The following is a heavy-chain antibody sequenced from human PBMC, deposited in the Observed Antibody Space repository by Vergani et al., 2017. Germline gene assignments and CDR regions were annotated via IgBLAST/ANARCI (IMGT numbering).Heavy chain of an antibody. CDR3: ARYSGYDFEAFDI. CDR2: INHSGST. D-gene: IGHD5-12*01. V-gene: IGHV4-38-2*02. CDR1: GYSISSGYY. Sequence: QVQLQESGPGLVKPSETLSLTCTVSGYSISSGYYWSWIRQPPGKGLEWIGEINHSGSTNYNPSLKSRVTISVDTSKNQFSLKLSSVTAADTAVYYCARYSGYDFEAFDIWGQGTMVTVSS. J-gene: IGHJ3*02.